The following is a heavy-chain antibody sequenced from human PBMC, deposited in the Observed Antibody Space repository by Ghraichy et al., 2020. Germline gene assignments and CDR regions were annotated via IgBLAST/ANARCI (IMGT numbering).Heavy chain of an antibody. D-gene: IGHD3-22*01. J-gene: IGHJ4*02. V-gene: IGHV3-23*01. CDR2: ISGSAITT. CDR3: AKDRSSNGYYDREFDY. CDR1: GFTFRNYA. Sequence: GGSLRLSCAASGFTFRNYAMSWVRQAPGKGLEWVSAISGSAITTYYADSVKGRFTISRDNSKNTMYLHMNSLRAEDTAVYYCAKDRSSNGYYDREFDYWGQGTLVTVSS.